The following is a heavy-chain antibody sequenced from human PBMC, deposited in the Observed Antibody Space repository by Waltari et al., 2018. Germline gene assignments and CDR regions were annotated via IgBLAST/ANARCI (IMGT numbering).Heavy chain of an antibody. CDR1: GYPFTGSY. J-gene: IGHJ6*03. V-gene: IGHV1-2*06. Sequence: QVQLVQSGAEVKKPGASVKVSCKASGYPFTGSYMHWVRQAPGQGLEWMGRINPNSGGTNYAQKFQGRVTMTRDTSISTAYMELSRLRSDDTAVYYCARDINYYYYMDVWGKGTTVTVSS. CDR2: INPNSGGT. CDR3: ARDINYYYYMDV.